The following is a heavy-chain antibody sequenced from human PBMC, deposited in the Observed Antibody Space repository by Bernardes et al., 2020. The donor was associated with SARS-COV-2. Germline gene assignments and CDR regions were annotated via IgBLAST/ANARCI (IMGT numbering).Heavy chain of an antibody. Sequence: GRSLRLSCLASGFMFSNYSMNWVRQAPGKGLEWVSSLDKTSTYIYYADSLKGRVTISRDNAKNSLYLQINSLRDEDTAVYYCAKGTRMGGAGYDYWGQGTLVTVSS. D-gene: IGHD6-13*01. CDR2: LDKTSTYI. J-gene: IGHJ4*02. CDR3: AKGTRMGGAGYDY. CDR1: GFMFSNYS. V-gene: IGHV3-21*06.